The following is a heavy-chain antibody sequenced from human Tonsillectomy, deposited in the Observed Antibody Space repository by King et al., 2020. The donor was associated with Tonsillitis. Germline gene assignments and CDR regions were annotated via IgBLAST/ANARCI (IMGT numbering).Heavy chain of an antibody. CDR3: VRFPYSLGAFHM. Sequence: QLVQSGAEVKKPGASVKVSCKASGYTFTSYGISWVRQAPGQGLEWMGWINTYNDDTNYAQKLRGRVTMTTDTSTSTAYVELRSLRSDDTAVYYWVRFPYSLGAFHMWGQGTMVTVSS. J-gene: IGHJ3*02. V-gene: IGHV1-18*01. D-gene: IGHD2-15*01. CDR2: INTYNDDT. CDR1: GYTFTSYG.